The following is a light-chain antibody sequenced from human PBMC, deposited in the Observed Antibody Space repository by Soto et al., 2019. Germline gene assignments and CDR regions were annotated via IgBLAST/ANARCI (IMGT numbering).Light chain of an antibody. CDR1: QSFRGL. CDR2: GAS. Sequence: VLTQSPVTLSLSPGERATLSVRASQSFRGLLAWYQQKPGQAPRLLIYGASTRATGIPARFSGSGSGTEFTLTISSLQSEDFAVYYCQQYHDWPPYTFGPGTKVDIK. V-gene: IGKV3-15*01. CDR3: QQYHDWPPYT. J-gene: IGKJ3*01.